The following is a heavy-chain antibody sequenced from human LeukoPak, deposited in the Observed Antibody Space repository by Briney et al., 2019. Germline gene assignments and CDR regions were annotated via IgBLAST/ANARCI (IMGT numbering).Heavy chain of an antibody. CDR2: LNRDGSVK. CDR3: ARDSGACRGCAFDV. CDR1: GFTFSDYY. J-gene: IGHJ3*01. V-gene: IGHV3-7*01. D-gene: IGHD6-25*01. Sequence: GGSLRLSCAASGFTFSDYYMSWVRQAPGKGLEWVANLNRDGSVKNYVVSVKGRFTISRDNAKNSLYLQMSSLRAEDTAVFYCARDSGACRGCAFDVWGHGTMVTVSS.